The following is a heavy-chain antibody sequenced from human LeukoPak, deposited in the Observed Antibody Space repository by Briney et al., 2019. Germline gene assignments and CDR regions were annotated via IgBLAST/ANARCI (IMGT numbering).Heavy chain of an antibody. CDR1: GFTFDDYG. J-gene: IGHJ6*03. V-gene: IGHV3-20*04. Sequence: PGGSLRLSCAASGFTFDDYGMSWVRQAPGKGLEWVGGINWNGGSTGYADSVKGRFTISRDNAKNSLYLQMNSLRAEDTALYYCARVQYYYGSGFRYYYYYMDVWGKGTTVTVSS. CDR2: INWNGGST. CDR3: ARVQYYYGSGFRYYYYYMDV. D-gene: IGHD3-10*01.